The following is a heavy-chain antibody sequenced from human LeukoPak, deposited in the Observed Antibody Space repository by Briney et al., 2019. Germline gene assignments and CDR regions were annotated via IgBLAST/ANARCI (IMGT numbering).Heavy chain of an antibody. J-gene: IGHJ4*02. CDR2: ISAYNGNT. D-gene: IGHD2-15*01. Sequence: ASVKVSCKASGYTFTSYGISWVRQAPGQGLEWMGWISAYNGNTNYAQKLQGRVTITTDTSTSTAYMELRSLRSDDTAVYYCAGDGDCSGGSCYLYGFDYWGQGTLVTVSS. V-gene: IGHV1-18*01. CDR1: GYTFTSYG. CDR3: AGDGDCSGGSCYLYGFDY.